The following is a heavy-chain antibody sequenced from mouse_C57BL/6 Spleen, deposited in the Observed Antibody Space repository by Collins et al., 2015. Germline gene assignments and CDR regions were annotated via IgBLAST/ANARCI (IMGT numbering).Heavy chain of an antibody. CDR1: GYTFTDYY. J-gene: IGHJ2*01. Sequence: QVQLQQSGPELVKPGASVKISCKASGYTFTDYYINWVKQRPGQGLEWIGWIFPGSGSTYYNEKFKGKATLTVDKSSSTAYMQLSSLTSEDSAVYFCASPYYYGAFDYWGQGTTLTVSS. D-gene: IGHD1-1*01. V-gene: IGHV1-75*01. CDR3: ASPYYYGAFDY. CDR2: IFPGSGST.